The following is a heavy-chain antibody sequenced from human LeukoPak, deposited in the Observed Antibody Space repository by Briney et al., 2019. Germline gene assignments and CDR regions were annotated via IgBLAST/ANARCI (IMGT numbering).Heavy chain of an antibody. CDR2: MNPNSGNT. D-gene: IGHD3-22*01. J-gene: IGHJ3*02. V-gene: IGHV1-8*01. Sequence: ASVKVSCKASGYTFTSYDINWVRQATGQGLEWMGWMNPNSGNTGYAQKFQGRVTMTRNTSISTAYMELSSLRSEDTAVYYCARSGHYYDSSGYYYPDAFDIWGQGTMVTVSS. CDR3: ARSGHYYDSSGYYYPDAFDI. CDR1: GYTFTSYD.